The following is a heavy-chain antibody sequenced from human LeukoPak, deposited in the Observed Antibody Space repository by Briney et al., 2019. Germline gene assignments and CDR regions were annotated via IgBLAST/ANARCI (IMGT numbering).Heavy chain of an antibody. J-gene: IGHJ4*02. V-gene: IGHV3-23*01. Sequence: GGSLRLSCAASGFTFSTYVMSWVRRPPGKGLAWVSSVGGDGHVTYYADSVKGRFTISRDNSKNTLFLQMNSLRAEDTAVYYCAKPLTAMVIDYWGQGTLVTVSS. D-gene: IGHD5-18*01. CDR2: VGGDGHVT. CDR3: AKPLTAMVIDY. CDR1: GFTFSTYV.